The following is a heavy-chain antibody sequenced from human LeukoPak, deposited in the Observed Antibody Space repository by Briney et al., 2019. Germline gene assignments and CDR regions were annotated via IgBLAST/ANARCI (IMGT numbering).Heavy chain of an antibody. Sequence: XCTXSGGXIXSGSYCWGWIRQPGGKGLEWIGRIYTSGSTNYNPSRKSRITVSVDTAKNQFSLKLSSVTAADTAVYYCARGDSSGWISRFWGQGTLVTVSS. D-gene: IGHD6-19*01. CDR1: GGXIXSGSYC. CDR2: IYTSGST. J-gene: IGHJ4*02. CDR3: ARGDSSGWISRF. V-gene: IGHV4-61*02.